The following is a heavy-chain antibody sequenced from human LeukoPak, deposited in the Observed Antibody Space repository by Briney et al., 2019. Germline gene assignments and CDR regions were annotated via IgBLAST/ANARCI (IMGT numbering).Heavy chain of an antibody. CDR2: INPNSGGT. J-gene: IGHJ6*02. V-gene: IGHV1-2*02. D-gene: IGHD5-18*01. Sequence: GASVKVSCKASGYTFTGYYMHWVRQAPGQGLEWMGWINPNSGGTNYAQKFQGRVTMTRDTSISTAYMELSRQRSDDTAVYYCARGGYSYGQPPIYYYYYGMDVWGQGTTVTVSS. CDR1: GYTFTGYY. CDR3: ARGGYSYGQPPIYYYYYGMDV.